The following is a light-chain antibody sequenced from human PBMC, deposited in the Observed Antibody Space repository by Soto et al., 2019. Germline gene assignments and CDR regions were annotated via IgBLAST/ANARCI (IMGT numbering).Light chain of an antibody. CDR2: GAS. CDR1: QSVSSNS. V-gene: IGKV3-20*01. Sequence: EFVLTQSPGTLSLSPGERATLSCRASQSVSSNSLAWYQQKPGQAPRLLIYGASSRATGIPDRFSGSGSGTDFTLTISRLEPEDFAVYYCQHYGRSPTFGPRAKVDIK. CDR3: QHYGRSPT. J-gene: IGKJ1*01.